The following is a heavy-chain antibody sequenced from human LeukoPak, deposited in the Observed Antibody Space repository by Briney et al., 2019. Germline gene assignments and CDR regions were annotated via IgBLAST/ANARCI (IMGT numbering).Heavy chain of an antibody. CDR1: GYTLTSYG. CDR2: ISAYNGNT. Sequence: ASVKVSCKASGYTLTSYGISWVRQAPGQGLEWMGWISAYNGNTNYAQKLQGRVTMTTDTSTSTAYMELRSLRSDDTAVYYCARDTTLGYCSSTSCTDGRAGFDYWGQGTLVTVSS. CDR3: ARDTTLGYCSSTSCTDGRAGFDY. D-gene: IGHD2-2*01. J-gene: IGHJ4*02. V-gene: IGHV1-18*01.